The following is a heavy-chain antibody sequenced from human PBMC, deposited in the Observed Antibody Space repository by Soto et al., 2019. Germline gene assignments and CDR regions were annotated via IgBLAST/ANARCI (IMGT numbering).Heavy chain of an antibody. Sequence: SETLSLTCTVSGCPISSYYWSWIRPPAGKGLEWIGRIYTSGSTNYNPSLKSRVTMSVDTSKNQFCLKLSSVTAADTAVYYCARPLAPYYDSSFHAFDIWGQGTMVTVSS. CDR1: GCPISSYY. D-gene: IGHD3-22*01. J-gene: IGHJ3*02. V-gene: IGHV4-4*07. CDR3: ARPLAPYYDSSFHAFDI. CDR2: IYTSGST.